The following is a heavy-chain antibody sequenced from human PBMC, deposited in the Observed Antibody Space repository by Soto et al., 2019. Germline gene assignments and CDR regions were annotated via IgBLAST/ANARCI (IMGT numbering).Heavy chain of an antibody. Sequence: QVQLVESGGGVVQPGRSLRLSCAASGFTFSSYAMHWVRQAPGKGLEWVAVISYDGSNKYYADSVKGRFTISRDNSKNTLYLKMNSLRAEDTAVYYCARDLCSGGSCYRGGGYWGQGTLVTVSS. CDR3: ARDLCSGGSCYRGGGY. J-gene: IGHJ4*02. CDR2: ISYDGSNK. CDR1: GFTFSSYA. D-gene: IGHD2-15*01. V-gene: IGHV3-30-3*01.